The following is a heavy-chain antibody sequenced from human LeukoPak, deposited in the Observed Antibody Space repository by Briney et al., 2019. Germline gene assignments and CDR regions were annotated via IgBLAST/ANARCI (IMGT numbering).Heavy chain of an antibody. CDR2: ISYDGSNK. CDR3: ARGAHKRDDYGGFFDY. J-gene: IGHJ4*02. Sequence: SGGSLRLSCAASGFTFNNYALHWVRQAPGKGLEWVADISYDGSNKYYADSVKGRFTISRDNSKNTLYLQMNSLRAEDTAVYYCARGAHKRDDYGGFFDYWGQGTLVTVSS. D-gene: IGHD4-23*01. CDR1: GFTFNNYA. V-gene: IGHV3-30*04.